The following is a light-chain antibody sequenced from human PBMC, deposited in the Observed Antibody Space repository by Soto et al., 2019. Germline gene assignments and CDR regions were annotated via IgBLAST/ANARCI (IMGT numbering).Light chain of an antibody. Sequence: EIVLTQSPGTLSLSPGERATLSCRASQSVSSSYLAWYQQKPGQPPRLLFSGASSRATGVPDRFSGSWSGTDFTLTISRLAPEDFAVYYCHQYGTSPQTFGQGTKVEI. J-gene: IGKJ1*01. CDR2: GAS. V-gene: IGKV3-20*01. CDR1: QSVSSSY. CDR3: HQYGTSPQT.